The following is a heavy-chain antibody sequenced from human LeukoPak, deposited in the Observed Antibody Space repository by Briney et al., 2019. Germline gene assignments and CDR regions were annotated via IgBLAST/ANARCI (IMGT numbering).Heavy chain of an antibody. J-gene: IGHJ4*02. Sequence: ASVKVSCKASGYTFSSYYVHWVRQAPGQGLEWMGIINPSGGSTSYAQKFQGRVTMTRDMSTSTVYVELSSLRSEDTAVYYCARGGSYGYVTSLDWGQGTLVTVSS. CDR1: GYTFSSYY. CDR3: ARGGSYGYVTSLD. CDR2: INPSGGST. V-gene: IGHV1-46*01. D-gene: IGHD5-18*01.